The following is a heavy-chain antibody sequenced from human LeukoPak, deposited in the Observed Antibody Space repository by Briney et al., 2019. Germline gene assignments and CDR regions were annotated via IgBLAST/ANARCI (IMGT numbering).Heavy chain of an antibody. CDR3: ARDRTLYSSGWQLDY. CDR1: GYTFTGYY. D-gene: IGHD6-19*01. J-gene: IGHJ4*02. Sequence: APVKVSCKASGYTFTGYYMHWVRQAPGQGLEWMGRINPNSGGTNYAQKFQGRGTMTRDTSISTAYMELSRLRSDDTAVYYCARDRTLYSSGWQLDYWGQGTLVTVSS. V-gene: IGHV1-2*06. CDR2: INPNSGGT.